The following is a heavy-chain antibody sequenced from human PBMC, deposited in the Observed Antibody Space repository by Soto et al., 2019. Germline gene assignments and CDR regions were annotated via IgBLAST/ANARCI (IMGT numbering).Heavy chain of an antibody. J-gene: IGHJ6*02. CDR2: IIPIFGTA. CDR1: GGTFSSYA. Sequence: SVKVSCKASGGTFSSYAISWVRQAPGQGLEWMGGIIPIFGTANYAQKFQGRVTITADESTSTAYMELSSLRSEDTAVYYCASSDEDIVVVVAGYYYGMDVWGQGTTVTVSS. CDR3: ASSDEDIVVVVAGYYYGMDV. V-gene: IGHV1-69*13. D-gene: IGHD2-15*01.